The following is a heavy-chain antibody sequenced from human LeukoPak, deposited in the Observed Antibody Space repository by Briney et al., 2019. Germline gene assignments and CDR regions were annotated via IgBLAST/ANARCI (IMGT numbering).Heavy chain of an antibody. Sequence: GGSLRLSCAASGFTFDDYAMHWVRQAPGMGLEWVSGISWNSGSIGYADSVKGRFTISRDNAKNSLYLQMNSLRAEDTALYYCAKGAIMVRGVMYYFDYWGQGTLVTVSS. CDR3: AKGAIMVRGVMYYFDY. J-gene: IGHJ4*02. CDR2: ISWNSGSI. D-gene: IGHD3-10*01. CDR1: GFTFDDYA. V-gene: IGHV3-9*01.